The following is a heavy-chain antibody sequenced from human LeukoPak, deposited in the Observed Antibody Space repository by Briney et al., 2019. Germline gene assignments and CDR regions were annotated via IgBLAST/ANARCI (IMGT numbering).Heavy chain of an antibody. V-gene: IGHV3-30*02. CDR3: AKDWAYSGNYYYFDY. J-gene: IGHJ4*02. CDR1: GFAFRNYG. D-gene: IGHD1-26*01. CDR2: IRYDGSNK. Sequence: GGSLRLSCAASGFAFRNYGMHWVRQAPGKGLEWVAFIRYDGSNKYYADSVKGRFTISRDNSKNTLYLQMSSQRAEDTAVYYCAKDWAYSGNYYYFDYWGQGTLVTVSS.